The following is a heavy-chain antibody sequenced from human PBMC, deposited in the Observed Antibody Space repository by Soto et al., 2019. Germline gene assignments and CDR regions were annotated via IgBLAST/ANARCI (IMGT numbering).Heavy chain of an antibody. D-gene: IGHD3-9*01. CDR1: GGSLKNYA. Sequence: QVQLVQSGAEVKKPGSSVKVSCKASGGSLKNYAISWLRQAPGQGPEWMGGIIPAFGTADYAQKFQDRVTITGDDLTSIAQMEMRSLRCEDTSIYYCARTYYDVLAGFGLVFFYFDYWGQGIMVMVSS. CDR3: ARTYYDVLAGFGLVFFYFDY. V-gene: IGHV1-69*01. J-gene: IGHJ4*02. CDR2: IIPAFGTA.